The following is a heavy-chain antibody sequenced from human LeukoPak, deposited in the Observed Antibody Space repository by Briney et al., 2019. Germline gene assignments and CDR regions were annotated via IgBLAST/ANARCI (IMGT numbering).Heavy chain of an antibody. CDR3: ARVSENNNWYYVDH. CDR2: IWYDGSNK. Sequence: PGGSLRLSCAASGFTFSSYGMHWVRQAPGKGLEWVAVIWYDGSNKYYADSVKGRFTISRDNSKNTLYLQMNSLRAEDTAVYYCARVSENNNWYYVDHWGQGTLVTVSS. CDR1: GFTFSSYG. D-gene: IGHD1-1*01. V-gene: IGHV3-33*01. J-gene: IGHJ4*02.